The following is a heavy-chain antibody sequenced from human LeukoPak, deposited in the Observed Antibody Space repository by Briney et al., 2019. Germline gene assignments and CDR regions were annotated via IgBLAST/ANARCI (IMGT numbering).Heavy chain of an antibody. D-gene: IGHD1-26*01. CDR1: RYTFISYM. CDR3: ASDARIVGAIDY. CDR2: ISAYNGNT. Sequence: ASVKVSCKAPRYTFISYMTCCGCQAPGQGLEWMGWISAYNGNTNYAQKLQGRVTMTTDTSTRTAYMKLRSLKSDDTSVYSCASDARIVGAIDYWGQGTLVTVSS. J-gene: IGHJ4*02. V-gene: IGHV1-18*01.